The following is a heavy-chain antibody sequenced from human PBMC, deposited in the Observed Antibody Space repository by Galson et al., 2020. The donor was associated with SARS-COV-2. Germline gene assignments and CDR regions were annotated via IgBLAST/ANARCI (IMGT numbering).Heavy chain of an antibody. Sequence: GGSLRLSCAASGFTFSSYAMHWARQAPGKGQEWVAVITYDGSNKYYADSVKGRFTISRANSKNTLYLQMNSLRAEDTAVYYCAREPLAVAGFDYWGQGTLVTVSS. CDR1: GFTFSSYA. D-gene: IGHD6-19*01. CDR2: ITYDGSNK. J-gene: IGHJ4*02. CDR3: AREPLAVAGFDY. V-gene: IGHV3-30*01.